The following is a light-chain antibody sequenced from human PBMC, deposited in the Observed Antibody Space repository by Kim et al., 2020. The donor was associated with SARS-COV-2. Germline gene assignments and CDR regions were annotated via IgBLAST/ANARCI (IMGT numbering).Light chain of an antibody. V-gene: IGKV3-20*01. CDR1: QGSIGVN. CDR2: GAS. J-gene: IGKJ1*01. Sequence: EIVLTQSPGTLSLSPGERATLSCRARQGSIGVNLAWYQQKPGQTPRLLIYGASRRATDVPDRITGSGSGTDFTLTISRLDPEDFAVYYCHLTVTFGQGTKVDIK. CDR3: HLTVT.